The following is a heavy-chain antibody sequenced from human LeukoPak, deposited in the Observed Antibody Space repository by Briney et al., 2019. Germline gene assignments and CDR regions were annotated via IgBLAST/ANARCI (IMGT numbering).Heavy chain of an antibody. J-gene: IGHJ5*02. CDR1: GGSFSGYY. V-gene: IGHV4-39*01. Sequence: SETLSLTCAVYGGSFSGYYWGWIRQPPGKGLEWIGSIYYSGSTYYNPSPKSRVTISVDTSKNQFSLKLSSVTAADTAVYYCARQGGSGWYRAWFDPWGQGTLVTVSS. CDR3: ARQGGSGWYRAWFDP. D-gene: IGHD6-19*01. CDR2: IYYSGST.